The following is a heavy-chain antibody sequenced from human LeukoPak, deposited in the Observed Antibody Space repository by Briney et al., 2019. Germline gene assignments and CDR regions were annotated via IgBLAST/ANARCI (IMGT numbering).Heavy chain of an antibody. CDR2: ISYDGSNK. D-gene: IGHD1-26*01. J-gene: IGHJ5*02. CDR3: ARSGSYYLNWFDH. Sequence: GGSLRLSCAASGFTFSIYAMHWVRQAPGKGLEWVSVISYDGSNKYYADSVKGRFTISRDNSKNTLYLQMNSLRAEDTAVYYCARSGSYYLNWFDHWGQGTLVTVSS. CDR1: GFTFSIYA. V-gene: IGHV3-30*01.